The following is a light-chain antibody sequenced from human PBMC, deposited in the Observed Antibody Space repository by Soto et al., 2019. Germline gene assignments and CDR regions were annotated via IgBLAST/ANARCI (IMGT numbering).Light chain of an antibody. CDR2: GVS. Sequence: SALTQPASVSASPGQSITISCTGTSSDIGGYDYVSWYQHHPGKAPKVMIYGVSNRPSGVSIRFSGSKSGNTASLTISGLQAEDEADYYCSSHTSSSTFVFGAGTKVTVL. CDR3: SSHTSSSTFV. V-gene: IGLV2-14*03. CDR1: SSDIGGYDY. J-gene: IGLJ1*01.